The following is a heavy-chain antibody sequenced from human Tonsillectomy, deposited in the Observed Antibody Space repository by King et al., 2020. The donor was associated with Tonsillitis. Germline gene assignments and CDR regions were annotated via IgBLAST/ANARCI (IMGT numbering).Heavy chain of an antibody. CDR2: TYYRSKWYN. CDR1: GDSVSSNSAA. V-gene: IGHV6-1*01. CDR3: AKGDTVAAAGTYNWFDP. Sequence: VQLQQSGPGLVKPSQTLSLTCAISGDSVSSNSAAWNWIRQSPSRGLEWLGRTYYRSKWYNDYAVSVKSRITINPDTSKNQFSLQLNSVTPEDTAVYYCAKGDTVAAAGTYNWFDPWGQGTLVTVSS. J-gene: IGHJ5*02. D-gene: IGHD6-13*01.